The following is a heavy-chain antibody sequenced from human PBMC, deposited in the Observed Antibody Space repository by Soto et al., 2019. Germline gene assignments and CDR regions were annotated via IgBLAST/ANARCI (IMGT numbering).Heavy chain of an antibody. Sequence: QVQLQQWGAGLLKPSETLSLTCAVYCGSFSGYYWSWIRQPPGKGLEWIGEINHSGSTNYNPSLKSRDTISVDTSKNQFSLKLSSVTAADTAVYYCARRAVTPYYYYYMDVWGKGTTVTVSS. CDR3: ARRAVTPYYYYYMDV. J-gene: IGHJ6*03. V-gene: IGHV4-34*01. D-gene: IGHD4-17*01. CDR1: CGSFSGYY. CDR2: INHSGST.